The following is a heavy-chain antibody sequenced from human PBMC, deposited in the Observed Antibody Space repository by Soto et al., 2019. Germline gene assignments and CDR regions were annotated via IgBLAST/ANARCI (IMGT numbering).Heavy chain of an antibody. D-gene: IGHD6-13*01. CDR2: ISAYNGNT. CDR1: GYTFSSYG. J-gene: IGHJ4*02. Sequence: QVQLVQSGAEVKKPGASVKVSCKASGYTFSSYGISWGRQAPGQGREWMGWISAYNGNTNYAQKLQGRVTMTTDTSTSTAYMEVRSLRSDDTAVYYCARSIAAAVDLDYWGQGTLVTVSS. V-gene: IGHV1-18*01. CDR3: ARSIAAAVDLDY.